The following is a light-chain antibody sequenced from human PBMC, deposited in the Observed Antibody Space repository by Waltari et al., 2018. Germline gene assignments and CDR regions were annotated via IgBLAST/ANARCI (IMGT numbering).Light chain of an antibody. Sequence: DIQMTPSPSTLSASVGDRVTIACRASQSVSDWLVWYQQKPGEAPKVLIYKVSSLENGVPPRFSGSGFGTEFNLTITSLQPDDFATYYCQHFFNYPYTFGQGTKLE. CDR2: KVS. CDR3: QHFFNYPYT. CDR1: QSVSDW. J-gene: IGKJ2*01. V-gene: IGKV1-5*03.